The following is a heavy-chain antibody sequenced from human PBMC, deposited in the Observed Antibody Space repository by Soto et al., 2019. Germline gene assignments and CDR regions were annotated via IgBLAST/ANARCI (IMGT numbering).Heavy chain of an antibody. CDR2: IYHSGST. CDR3: ARENNVLPGGYFDY. J-gene: IGHJ4*02. D-gene: IGHD3-10*01. CDR1: GGSISSGGYS. Sequence: QLQLQESGSGLVKPSQTLSLTCAVSGGSISSGGYSWSWIRQPPGKGLEWIGYIYHSGSTSYNTYLKSRVSISVDRSKNQFSLKLRSVTAADTAVYYCARENNVLPGGYFDYWGQGTLVTVSS. V-gene: IGHV4-30-2*01.